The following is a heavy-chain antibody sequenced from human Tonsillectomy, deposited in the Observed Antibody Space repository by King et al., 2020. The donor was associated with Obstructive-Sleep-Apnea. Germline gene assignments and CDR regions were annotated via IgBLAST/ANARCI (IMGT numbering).Heavy chain of an antibody. D-gene: IGHD2-8*01. J-gene: IGHJ4*02. CDR1: GGSISSYY. CDR2: IYYSGST. V-gene: IGHV4-59*01. CDR3: ARAGATNGRFDY. Sequence: VQLQESGPGLVKPSETLSLTCTVSGGSISSYYWSWIRQPPGKGLEWVGYIYYSGSTNYKPSLKSRVTISVDTSKNPFSLKLSSVTAADTAVYYCARAGATNGRFDYWGQGTLVTVSS.